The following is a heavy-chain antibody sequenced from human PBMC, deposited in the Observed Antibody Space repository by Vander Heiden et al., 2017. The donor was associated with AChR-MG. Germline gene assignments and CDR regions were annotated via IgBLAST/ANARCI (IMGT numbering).Heavy chain of an antibody. J-gene: IGHJ3*02. CDR1: GFPLSNARMG. CDR2: IFSNDEK. V-gene: IGHV2-26*01. Sequence: QVTLKESGPVLVKPTETLTLTCTVSGFPLSNARMGVRWIRQPPGKALEWLAHIFSNDEKTYSTSLKRRLTISKDTSKSQVVLTMTNVDPVDTATYYCARAKPGVEGEAFDIWGQGTMVTVSS. CDR3: ARAKPGVEGEAFDI. D-gene: IGHD1-26*01.